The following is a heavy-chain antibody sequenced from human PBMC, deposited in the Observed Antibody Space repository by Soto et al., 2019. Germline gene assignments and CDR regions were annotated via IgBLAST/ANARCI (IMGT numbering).Heavy chain of an antibody. CDR3: VRWSSAFGV. Sequence: GGSLRLSCAASGFTFKNYWMSWVRQAPGRGLEWVANIRQDGGEKYYVDSVRGRFTISRDNANNSLYLEINSLRAEDTAVYYCVRWSSAFGVWGKGTTVTVSS. D-gene: IGHD3-16*01. CDR2: IRQDGGEK. J-gene: IGHJ6*04. V-gene: IGHV3-7*01. CDR1: GFTFKNYW.